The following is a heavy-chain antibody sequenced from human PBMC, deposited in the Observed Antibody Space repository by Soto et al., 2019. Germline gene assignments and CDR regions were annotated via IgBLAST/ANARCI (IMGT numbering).Heavy chain of an antibody. V-gene: IGHV1-18*04. CDR1: GYAFTSYG. CDR2: ISAYKGNT. Sequence: ASVKVSCKASGYAFTSYGISWVGPAPGQGLEWRGWISAYKGNTNYAQKLQGRVTMTTDTSTSTAYMELRSLRSDDTAVYYCARARSYFWSGYLVHFDYWG. CDR3: ARARSYFWSGYLVHFDY. J-gene: IGHJ4*01. D-gene: IGHD3-3*01.